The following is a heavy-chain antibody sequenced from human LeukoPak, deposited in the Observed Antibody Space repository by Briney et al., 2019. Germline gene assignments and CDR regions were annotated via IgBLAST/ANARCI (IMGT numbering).Heavy chain of an antibody. J-gene: IGHJ4*02. Sequence: GGSLRLSCTASGFIFSSYGMHWVRQAPGKGLEWVAVISYDGSNKYCADSVKGRFTISRDNSKNTLYVQMNSLRAEDTAVYYCARDPAKFWSGHDYWGQGTLVTVSS. D-gene: IGHD3-3*01. V-gene: IGHV3-30*03. CDR2: ISYDGSNK. CDR3: ARDPAKFWSGHDY. CDR1: GFIFSSYG.